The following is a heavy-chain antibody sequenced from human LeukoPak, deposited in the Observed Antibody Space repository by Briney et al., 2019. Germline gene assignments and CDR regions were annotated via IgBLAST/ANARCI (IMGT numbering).Heavy chain of an antibody. CDR1: GFTFGSYG. D-gene: IGHD6-13*01. J-gene: IGHJ6*02. CDR3: ANSRVAAAGWRGYYYYGMDV. Sequence: GGSLRLSCAASGFTFGSYGMHWVRQAPGKGLEWVAVISYDGSNKYYADSVKGRFTISRDNSKNTLYLQMNSLRAEDTAVYYCANSRVAAAGWRGYYYYGMDVWGQGTTVTVSS. V-gene: IGHV3-30*18. CDR2: ISYDGSNK.